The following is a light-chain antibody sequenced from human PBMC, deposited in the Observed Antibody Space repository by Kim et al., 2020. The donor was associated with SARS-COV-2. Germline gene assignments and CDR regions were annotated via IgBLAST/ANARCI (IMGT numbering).Light chain of an antibody. V-gene: IGKV1-27*01. Sequence: ASGGDRVHITCRASQDIANSLAWYQQKPGKVPQVLIYATSTLQSGVPSRFSGSGSGTEFTLTIGSLQTEDVATYYCQKYNSAPWTFGPGTKVDIK. CDR1: QDIANS. J-gene: IGKJ1*01. CDR3: QKYNSAPWT. CDR2: ATS.